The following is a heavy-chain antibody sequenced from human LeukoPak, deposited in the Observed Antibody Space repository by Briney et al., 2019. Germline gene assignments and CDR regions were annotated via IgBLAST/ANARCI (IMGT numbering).Heavy chain of an antibody. D-gene: IGHD3-9*01. CDR3: ARVAYRYSINDWSRTGLGAYATKYYYYMDV. Sequence: SETLSLTCAAYGGSFSDYSWTWIRQALGEGLEWIGEINHNGGTNHNPSLVSRVIMSVDTSKNQFSLKVSSVTAADTAVYYCARVAYRYSINDWSRTGLGAYATKYYYYMDVWGKGTTVTVSS. V-gene: IGHV4-34*01. CDR1: GGSFSDYS. J-gene: IGHJ6*03. CDR2: INHNGGT.